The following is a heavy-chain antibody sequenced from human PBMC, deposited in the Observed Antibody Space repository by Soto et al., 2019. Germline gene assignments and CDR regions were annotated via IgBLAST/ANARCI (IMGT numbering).Heavy chain of an antibody. CDR3: ASLPQQLVDY. Sequence: GGSLRLSCAASGFTFSDYYMSWIRQAPGKGLEWVSYISSTSTYTNYADSVKGRFTISRDNAKNSLYLQMNSLRAEDTAVYYCASLPQQLVDYWGQGTLVTVSS. CDR1: GFTFSDYY. D-gene: IGHD6-13*01. J-gene: IGHJ4*02. V-gene: IGHV3-11*06. CDR2: ISSTSTYT.